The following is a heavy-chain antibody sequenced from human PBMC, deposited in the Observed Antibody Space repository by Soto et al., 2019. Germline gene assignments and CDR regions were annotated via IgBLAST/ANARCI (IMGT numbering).Heavy chain of an antibody. D-gene: IGHD2-21*01. J-gene: IGHJ6*03. V-gene: IGHV4-39*01. CDR2: IYYIGST. Sequence: SETLSLTCTVSGGSISSSSYYWGWIRQPPGKGLEWNGSIYYIGSTYYNPSLKSRVTISVDSSKNQFSLKLSSVTAADLAVYYCARHVVSYYYYMDVWGKGTTVTVSS. CDR3: ARHVVSYYYYMDV. CDR1: GGSISSSSYY.